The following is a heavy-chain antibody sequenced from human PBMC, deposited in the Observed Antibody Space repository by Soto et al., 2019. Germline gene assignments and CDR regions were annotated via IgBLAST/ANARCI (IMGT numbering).Heavy chain of an antibody. D-gene: IGHD2-2*01. CDR1: GGSISSSNW. CDR3: ARECEVVVVPAANILRSDAFDP. CDR2: IYHSGST. J-gene: IGHJ5*02. Sequence: QVQLQESGPGLVKPSGTLSLTCAVSGGSISSSNWWSWVRQPPGKGLEWIGEIYHSGSTNYNPSLKSRVTISVDTSKNQFSLKLSSVTAADTAVYYCARECEVVVVPAANILRSDAFDPWGQGTLVTVSS. V-gene: IGHV4-4*02.